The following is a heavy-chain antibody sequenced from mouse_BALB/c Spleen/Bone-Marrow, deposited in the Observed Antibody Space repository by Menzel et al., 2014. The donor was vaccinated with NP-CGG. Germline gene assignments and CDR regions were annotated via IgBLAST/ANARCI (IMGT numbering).Heavy chain of an antibody. CDR2: IDPASGNT. J-gene: IGHJ1*01. V-gene: IGHV14-3*02. CDR3: ASYRYGWYFDV. Sequence: EVQRVESGAELVKPGASVKLSCTASGFNIKDTYLHWMKQRPEQGLDWIGRIDPASGNTKYDPKFQGKATITADTSSNTAYLQLSSLTSEDTAVYYCASYRYGWYFDVWGAGTTVTVSS. D-gene: IGHD2-14*01. CDR1: GFNIKDTY.